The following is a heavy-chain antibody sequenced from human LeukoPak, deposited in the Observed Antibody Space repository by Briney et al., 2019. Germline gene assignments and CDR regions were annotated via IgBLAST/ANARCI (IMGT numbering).Heavy chain of an antibody. CDR2: INSDGSST. CDR1: GFTVSSNY. Sequence: GGSLRLSCAASGFTVSSNYMSWVRQAPGKGLVWVSRINSDGSSTSYADSVKGRFTISRDNAKNTLYLQMNSLRAEDTAVYYCASDGKFINGYYYDSRGVDYWGQGTLVTVSS. V-gene: IGHV3-74*01. J-gene: IGHJ4*02. D-gene: IGHD3-22*01. CDR3: ASDGKFINGYYYDSRGVDY.